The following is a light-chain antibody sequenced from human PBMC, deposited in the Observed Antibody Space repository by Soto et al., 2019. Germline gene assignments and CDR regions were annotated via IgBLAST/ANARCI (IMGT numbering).Light chain of an antibody. Sequence: AIRMTQSPSSLSASTGDRVTITCRASQGISSYLAWYQQKPGKAPKLLIYAASTLQSGVPSRFSGSGSGTDFTLTISCLQSEDFATYYCQQYYTYRTSGQGTKVDIK. CDR2: AAS. V-gene: IGKV1-8*01. J-gene: IGKJ1*01. CDR3: QQYYTYRT. CDR1: QGISSY.